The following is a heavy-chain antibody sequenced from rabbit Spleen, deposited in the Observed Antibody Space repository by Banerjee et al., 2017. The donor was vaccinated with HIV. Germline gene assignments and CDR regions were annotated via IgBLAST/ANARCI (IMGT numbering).Heavy chain of an antibody. D-gene: IGHD1-1*01. CDR2: ISAGTSGST. Sequence: QEQLEESGGDLVKPGASLTLTCTASGFSFSNNYVMCWVRQAPGKGLEWIACISAGTSGSTYYASWAKGRFTISKTSSTMVTLQMTSLTAADTATYFCARDTSSSFSSYGMDLWGQGTLVTVS. CDR3: ARDTSSSFSSYGMDL. CDR1: GFSFSNNYV. J-gene: IGHJ6*01. V-gene: IGHV1S45*01.